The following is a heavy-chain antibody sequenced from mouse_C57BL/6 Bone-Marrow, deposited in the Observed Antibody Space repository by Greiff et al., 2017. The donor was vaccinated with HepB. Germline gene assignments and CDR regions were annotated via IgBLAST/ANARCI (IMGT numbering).Heavy chain of an antibody. J-gene: IGHJ1*03. CDR1: GYAFSSSW. D-gene: IGHD1-1*01. Sequence: QVQLQQSGPELVKPGASVKISCKASGYAFSSSWMNWVKQRPGKGLEWIGRIYPGDGDTNYNGKFKGKATLTADKSSSTAYMQLSRLTSEDSAVYFCASGDYYGSSHWYFDVWGTGTTVTVSS. CDR3: ASGDYYGSSHWYFDV. V-gene: IGHV1-82*01. CDR2: IYPGDGDT.